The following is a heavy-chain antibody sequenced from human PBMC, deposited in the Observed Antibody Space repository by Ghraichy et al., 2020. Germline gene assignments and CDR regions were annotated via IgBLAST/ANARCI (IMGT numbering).Heavy chain of an antibody. CDR1: GGSISSGGYS. D-gene: IGHD3-10*01. Sequence: SETLSLTCAVSGGSISSGGYSWICIRQPPGKGLEWIVYSYHSGSTYYNPSLKSRVTISVDRSKNQFSLKLSSVTAADTDLYYCARVGRDYGSGSPPAAAVDTWGPGTMVTVSS. V-gene: IGHV4-30-2*01. J-gene: IGHJ3*02. CDR2: SYHSGST. CDR3: ARVGRDYGSGSPPAAAVDT.